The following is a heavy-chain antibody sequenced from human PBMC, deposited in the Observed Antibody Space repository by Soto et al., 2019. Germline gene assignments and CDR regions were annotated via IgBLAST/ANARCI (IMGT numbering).Heavy chain of an antibody. CDR3: AKGPQTGYYDSGTFYSSVP. D-gene: IGHD3-10*01. Sequence: QVQLQQWGAGVLTPSETLSLTCAVYGGSFHGYYWSWIRQPTGEGLEWIGEINHSGSANYNPTFKIRVFISVDMSKNQMSLPMTSVSAADTAVYYCAKGPQTGYYDSGTFYSSVPWGQGTLVTVSS. CDR1: GGSFHGYY. J-gene: IGHJ5*02. CDR2: INHSGSA. V-gene: IGHV4-34*01.